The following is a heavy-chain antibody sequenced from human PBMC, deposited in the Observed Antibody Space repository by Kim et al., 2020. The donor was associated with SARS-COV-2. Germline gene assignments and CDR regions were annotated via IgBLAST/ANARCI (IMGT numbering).Heavy chain of an antibody. D-gene: IGHD2-15*01. J-gene: IGHJ4*02. V-gene: IGHV4-30-4*01. Sequence: SETLSLTCTVSGGSISSGDYYWSWIRQPPGKGLEWIGYIYYSGSTYYNPSLKSRVTISVDTSKNQFSLKLSSVTAADTAVYYCARVGLVVAPYYFDYWGQGTLVTVSS. CDR3: ARVGLVVAPYYFDY. CDR1: GGSISSGDYY. CDR2: IYYSGST.